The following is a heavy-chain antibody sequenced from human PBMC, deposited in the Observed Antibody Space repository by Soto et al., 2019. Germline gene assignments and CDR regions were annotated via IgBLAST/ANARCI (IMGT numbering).Heavy chain of an antibody. CDR1: GGTLNSYT. Sequence: QVQLVQSGAEVKKPGSSVRVSCKASGGTLNSYTISWVRQAPGQGLEWMAGIIPVFGTTDYAQKFQGRVTITADQSKGTAYLELFSLRSEDTAIYYCSISNSYGRGDFWGQGTLVTVSS. V-gene: IGHV1-69*01. CDR3: SISNSYGRGDF. CDR2: IIPVFGTT. D-gene: IGHD4-17*01. J-gene: IGHJ4*02.